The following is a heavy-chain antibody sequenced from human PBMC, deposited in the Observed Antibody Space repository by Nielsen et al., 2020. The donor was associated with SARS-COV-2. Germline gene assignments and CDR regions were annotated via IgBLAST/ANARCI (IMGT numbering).Heavy chain of an antibody. J-gene: IGHJ4*02. CDR3: AKISGSQRHYFDF. V-gene: IGHV3-23*01. CDR1: GFSFSSYA. CDR2: IGTTGDKT. Sequence: GESLKISCAASGFSFSSYAMTWVRQAPGTGLERVSSIGTTGDKTFYADSVKGRFTISRDNSKNTLYLQLNSLRAEDTAVFYCAKISGSQRHYFDFWGQGALVTVSS. D-gene: IGHD1-26*01.